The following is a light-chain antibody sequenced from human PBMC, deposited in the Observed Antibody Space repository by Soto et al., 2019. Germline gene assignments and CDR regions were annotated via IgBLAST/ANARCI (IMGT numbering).Light chain of an antibody. CDR3: QQYNNWPPGYT. CDR1: PGVNNN. Sequence: EIVMTQSPATLSVSPGERATLSCRASPGVNNNLAWYQQKFGQPPRLLIYAASTRATGIPARFSGSGFGTEFTLTISSLQSEDFAVYFCQQYNNWPPGYTFGQGTKLEIK. J-gene: IGKJ2*01. CDR2: AAS. V-gene: IGKV3-15*01.